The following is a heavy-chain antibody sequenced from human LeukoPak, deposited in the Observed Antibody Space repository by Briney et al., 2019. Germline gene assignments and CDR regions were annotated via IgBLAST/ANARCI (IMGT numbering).Heavy chain of an antibody. CDR3: ARYYYYDSSGYPDY. CDR2: INPNSGGT. V-gene: IGHV1-2*06. Sequence: ASVKVSCKASGYTFTGYYMHWVRQAPGQGREWMGRINPNSGGTNYAQKFQGRVTMTRDTSISTAYMELSRLRSDDTAVYYCARYYYYDSSGYPDYWGQGTLVTVSS. D-gene: IGHD3-22*01. CDR1: GYTFTGYY. J-gene: IGHJ4*02.